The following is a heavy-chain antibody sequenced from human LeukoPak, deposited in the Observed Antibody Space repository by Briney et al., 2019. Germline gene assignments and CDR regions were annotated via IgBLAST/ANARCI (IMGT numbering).Heavy chain of an antibody. CDR2: LSGSGGIR. D-gene: IGHD6-13*01. V-gene: IGHV3-23*01. J-gene: IGHJ4*02. CDR3: AKRIAAAGIGYYFDY. Sequence: PGGSLRLSCVAPGFTFSSYVMSWVRQAPGKGLEWVSVLSGSGGIRYYADSVKGRFTISRDNSKNTLYLQMNSLRAEDTAVYYCAKRIAAAGIGYYFDYWGQGTLVTVSS. CDR1: GFTFSSYV.